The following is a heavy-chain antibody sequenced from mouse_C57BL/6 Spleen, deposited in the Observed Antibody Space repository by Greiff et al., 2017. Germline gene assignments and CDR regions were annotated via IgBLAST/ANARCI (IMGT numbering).Heavy chain of an antibody. J-gene: IGHJ4*01. D-gene: IGHD4-1*01. CDR2: INPNNGGT. CDR1: GYTFTDYN. Sequence: VQLKESGPELVKPGASVKIPCKASGYTFTDYNMDWVKQSHGKSLEWIGDINPNNGGTIYNQKFKGKATLTVDKSSSTAIMELRSLTSEDTAVEYCARGRLGRYYAMDYWGQGTSVTVSS. V-gene: IGHV1-18*01. CDR3: ARGRLGRYYAMDY.